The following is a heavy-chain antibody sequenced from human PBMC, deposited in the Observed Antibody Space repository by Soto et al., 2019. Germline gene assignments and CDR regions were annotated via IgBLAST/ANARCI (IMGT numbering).Heavy chain of an antibody. J-gene: IGHJ4*02. Sequence: QVQLVQSGAEVKKPGASVKVSCKASGYTFTSYDISWVRQAPGQGLEWMGWINVYNGNTNYAQKLQGRVTMTTDTPTSTAYLDLRSRRSADPAVYFCASDTSRGEYDYWGQGPLVTVSS. D-gene: IGHD3-10*01. CDR1: GYTFTSYD. CDR2: INVYNGNT. CDR3: ASDTSRGEYDY. V-gene: IGHV1-18*01.